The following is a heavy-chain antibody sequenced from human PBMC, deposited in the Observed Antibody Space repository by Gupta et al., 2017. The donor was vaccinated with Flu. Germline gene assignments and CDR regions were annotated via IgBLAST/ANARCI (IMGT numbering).Heavy chain of an antibody. V-gene: IGHV4-34*01. J-gene: IGHJ3*02. CDR2: INHSGST. CDR1: GGSFSGYY. Sequence: QVQLQQWGAGLLKPSETLSLTCAVYGGSFSGYYWSWIRQPPGKGLEWIGEINHSGSTNYNPSLKSRVTISVDTSKNQFSLKLSSVTAADTAVYYCARREPIEAFDIWGQGTMVTVSS. D-gene: IGHD1-1*01. CDR3: ARREPIEAFDI.